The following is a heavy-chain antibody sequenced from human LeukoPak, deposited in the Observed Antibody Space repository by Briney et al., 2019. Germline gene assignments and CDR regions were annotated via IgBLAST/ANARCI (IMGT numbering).Heavy chain of an antibody. Sequence: GGSLRLSCAASGFTFSSYAMSWVRQAPGKGLEWVSAISGSGGSTYYADSVKGRFTISRDNSKNTLYLQMNSLRAEDTAVYYCATPGVLLWFGELLVPNYFDYWGQGTLVTVSS. CDR2: ISGSGGST. CDR1: GFTFSSYA. D-gene: IGHD3-10*01. J-gene: IGHJ4*02. V-gene: IGHV3-23*01. CDR3: ATPGVLLWFGELLVPNYFDY.